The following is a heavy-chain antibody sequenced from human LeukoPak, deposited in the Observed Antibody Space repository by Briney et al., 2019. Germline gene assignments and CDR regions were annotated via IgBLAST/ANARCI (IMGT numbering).Heavy chain of an antibody. CDR1: GFTFSDYY. CDR2: INHNGEMI. CDR3: ARDNDWAFHY. V-gene: IGHV3-11*04. D-gene: IGHD3-9*01. Sequence: GGSLRLSCAASGFTFSDYYMSWVRQAPGKGLEWVSYINHNGEMIFYPDFVKGRFTISRDNAKNSLYLQMNSLRDEDTAVYYCARDNDWAFHYWGQGTLVTVSS. J-gene: IGHJ4*02.